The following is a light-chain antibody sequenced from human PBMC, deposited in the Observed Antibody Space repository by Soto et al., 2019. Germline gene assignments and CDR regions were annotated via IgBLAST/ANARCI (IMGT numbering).Light chain of an antibody. CDR2: EVT. CDR3: ISYTGKSASYV. Sequence: QSALAQPASVSGSPGQSITISCSGTSGDVGAYNYVAWYQQHPSKAPKLIIYEVTNRPSGVSYRFSASKSGNTASLTISGLHSEDEADYYCISYTGKSASYVFGTGTKVTVL. CDR1: SGDVGAYNY. J-gene: IGLJ1*01. V-gene: IGLV2-14*01.